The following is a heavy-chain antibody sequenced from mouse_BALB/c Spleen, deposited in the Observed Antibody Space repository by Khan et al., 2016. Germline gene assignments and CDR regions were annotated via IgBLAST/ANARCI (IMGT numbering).Heavy chain of an antibody. CDR1: GFTFTSYA. J-gene: IGHJ2*01. Sequence: EVELVESGGGSVKPGGSLKLSCAASGFTFTSYAMSWVRQTPEKRLEWVASISSGGTTHYPDSVKGRFTLSSDIARHILYLQMSSLRSESTAIYYCTRFYDGYFFDYWGQGTTLTVSS. CDR3: TRFYDGYFFDY. V-gene: IGHV5-6-5*01. CDR2: ISSGGTT. D-gene: IGHD2-3*01.